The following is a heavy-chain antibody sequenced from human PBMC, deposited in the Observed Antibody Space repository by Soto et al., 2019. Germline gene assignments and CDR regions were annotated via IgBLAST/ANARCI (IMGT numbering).Heavy chain of an antibody. CDR3: VRGPYNYNSRYFDY. V-gene: IGHV4-34*01. CDR2: INHSGIT. CDR1: VGSVSGYF. Sequence: KTSETLSLACTVSVGSVSGYFWTWIRQPPGKGLEWLAEINHSGITNYNPSVESRVSMSVDTSKNQFSLRLYSVTAADTAVYYCVRGPYNYNSRYFDYWGQGTLVTVSS. D-gene: IGHD1-1*01. J-gene: IGHJ4*02.